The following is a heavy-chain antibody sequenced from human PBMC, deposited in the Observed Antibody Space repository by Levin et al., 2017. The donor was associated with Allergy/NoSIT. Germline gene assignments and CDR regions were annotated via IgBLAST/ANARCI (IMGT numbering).Heavy chain of an antibody. CDR3: TRDRERRDGYNWGVDY. J-gene: IGHJ4*02. CDR1: GFPFSSYW. CDR2: IKSDGSIT. Sequence: LSLTCAASGFPFSSYWMHWVRPAPGKGLVWVSRIKSDGSITTYADSVKGRFTIPRDNAKNTLYLQMNSLRAEDTAVYYCTRDRERRDGYNWGVDYWGQGTLVTVSS. V-gene: IGHV3-74*01. D-gene: IGHD5-24*01.